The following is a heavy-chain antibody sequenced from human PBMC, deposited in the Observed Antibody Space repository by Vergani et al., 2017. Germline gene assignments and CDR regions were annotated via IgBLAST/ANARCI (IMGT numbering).Heavy chain of an antibody. V-gene: IGHV3-48*01. CDR3: ARGQPGYQALSSNWFDH. J-gene: IGHJ5*02. CDR2: ISSSSSTI. CDR1: GFTFSSYS. Sequence: EVQLVESGGGLVQPGGSLSLSCVTSGFTFSSYSMKWVRQAPGKGLEWVSYISSSSSTIYYADSVRGRFTISRDSGENSMYLQMNSLRVEDTAVYYCARGQPGYQALSSNWFDHWGQGTLVTVSS. D-gene: IGHD2-2*01.